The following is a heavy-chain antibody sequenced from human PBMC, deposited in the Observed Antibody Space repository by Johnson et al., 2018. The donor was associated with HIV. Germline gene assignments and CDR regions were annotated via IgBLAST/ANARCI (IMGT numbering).Heavy chain of an antibody. CDR3: APLGDYYDSSGYYSDAFDI. V-gene: IGHV3-30*02. Sequence: VQLVESGGGVVQPGGSLRLSCAASGFTFSSYGMHWVRQAPGKGLEWVAFIRYDGSNKYYADSVKGRFTISRDNSKNTLYLQMNSLRAEDTAVYYCAPLGDYYDSSGYYSDAFDIWGQGTMVTVSS. D-gene: IGHD3-22*01. CDR2: IRYDGSNK. J-gene: IGHJ3*02. CDR1: GFTFSSYG.